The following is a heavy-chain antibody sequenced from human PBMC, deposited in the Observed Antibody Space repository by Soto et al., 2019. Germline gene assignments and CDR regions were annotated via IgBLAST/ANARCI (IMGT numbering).Heavy chain of an antibody. CDR2: IYYSGST. Sequence: SETLSLTCTVSGGSISSSSYYWGWIRQPPGKGLEWIGSIYYSGSTYYNPSLKSRVTISVDTSKNQFSLKLSSVTAADTAVYYCARLGCSSTSCYVLPGYYYYYYMDVWGKGTTVTVSS. D-gene: IGHD2-2*01. V-gene: IGHV4-39*01. CDR1: GGSISSSSYY. CDR3: ARLGCSSTSCYVLPGYYYYYYMDV. J-gene: IGHJ6*03.